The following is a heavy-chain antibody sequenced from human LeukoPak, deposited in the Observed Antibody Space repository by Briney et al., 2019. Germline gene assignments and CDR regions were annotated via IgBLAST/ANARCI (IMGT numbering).Heavy chain of an antibody. V-gene: IGHV1-2*02. CDR2: INPNSGGT. CDR3: ARDIVPTLGVRRCLVF. D-gene: IGHD5-12*01. J-gene: IGHJ4*02. Sequence: GASVKVSCKASGYTFTDYYIHWVRQAPGQGLEWMGWINPNSGGTNYAQKFQGRVTMTRDTSISTAYMELSRLRSDDTAVFYCARDIVPTLGVRRCLVFWGQGTLVTVSS. CDR1: GYTFTDYY.